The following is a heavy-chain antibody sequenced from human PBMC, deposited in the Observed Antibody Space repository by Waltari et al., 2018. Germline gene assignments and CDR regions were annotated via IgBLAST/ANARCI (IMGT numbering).Heavy chain of an antibody. J-gene: IGHJ4*02. D-gene: IGHD5-12*01. CDR1: GDNVSSNIDA. CDR3: TRGDGYTGFDY. Sequence: QVQLQQSGPGLVKPSQTLSLTRAISGDNVSSNIDAWNWIRQSPSRGLEWLGRTYYRSKWYNDYAVSVKSRITIKPDTSRNQFSLQLNSVISEDTAVYYCTRGDGYTGFDYWGQGTLVTVSS. V-gene: IGHV6-1*01. CDR2: TYYRSKWYN.